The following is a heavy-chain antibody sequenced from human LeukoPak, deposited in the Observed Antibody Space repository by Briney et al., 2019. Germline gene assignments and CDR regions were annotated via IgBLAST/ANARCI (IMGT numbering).Heavy chain of an antibody. V-gene: IGHV4-59*01. CDR1: GGSISSYY. CDR3: ARRIAAAGSTGWFDP. CDR2: IYYSGST. D-gene: IGHD6-13*01. J-gene: IGHJ5*02. Sequence: SETLSLTCTVSGGSISSYYWSWIRQPPGKGLEWIGYIYYSGSTNYNPSLKSRVTISVDTSKNQFSLKLSSVTAADTAVYYCARRIAAAGSTGWFDPWGQGTLVTVSS.